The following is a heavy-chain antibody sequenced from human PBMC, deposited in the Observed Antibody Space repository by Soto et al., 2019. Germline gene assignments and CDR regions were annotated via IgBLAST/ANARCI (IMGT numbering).Heavy chain of an antibody. CDR1: LGSSSSGGYS. CDR2: IYHSGST. V-gene: IGHV4-30-2*02. CDR3: ASSTIFGVVVNFDY. D-gene: IGHD3-3*01. J-gene: IGHJ4*02. Sequence: SETLSLTCAVSLGSSSSGGYSWSWIRQPPGKGLERIGYIYHSGSTNYNPSLKSRVTISVDTSKNQFSLKLSSVTAADTAVYYCASSTIFGVVVNFDYWGQGTLVTVSS.